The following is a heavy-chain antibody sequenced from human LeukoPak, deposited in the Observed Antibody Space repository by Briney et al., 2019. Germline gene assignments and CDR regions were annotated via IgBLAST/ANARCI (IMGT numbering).Heavy chain of an antibody. J-gene: IGHJ4*02. CDR2: INHSGST. CDR3: ARGTSTYYFDY. Sequence: PSETLSLTCAVYGGSFSGYYWSWIRQPPGKGLEWIGEINHSGSTNYNPSLKSRVTISVDTSKNQFSLKLSPVTAADTAVYYCARGTSTYYFDYWGQGTLVTVSS. V-gene: IGHV4-34*01. CDR1: GGSFSGYY.